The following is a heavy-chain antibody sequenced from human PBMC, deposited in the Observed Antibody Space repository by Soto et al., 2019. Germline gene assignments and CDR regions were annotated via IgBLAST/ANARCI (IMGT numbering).Heavy chain of an antibody. Sequence: PSATLALTCAVYGGSFRGYYWSWIRQPPGKGLEWIGEINHSGSTNYNPSLKSRVTISVDTSKNQFSLKLSSVTAADTAVYYCARGLSYYYDSSGERFDYWGQGTLVNVSS. CDR3: ARGLSYYYDSSGERFDY. CDR1: GGSFRGYY. CDR2: INHSGST. V-gene: IGHV4-34*01. D-gene: IGHD3-22*01. J-gene: IGHJ4*02.